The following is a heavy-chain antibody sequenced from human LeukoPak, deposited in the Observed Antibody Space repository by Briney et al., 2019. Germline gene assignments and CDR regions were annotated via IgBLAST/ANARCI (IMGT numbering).Heavy chain of an antibody. D-gene: IGHD3-22*01. Sequence: PSQTLSLTCTVSGGSITNGFSYWSWLRQPAGQALEWIGRIYTSENTNYNPSLKSRVTISVDTSKNQFSLKLRSVTAADTAVYYCARGLRGVTLRGYYYFDYWGQGTLVTVSS. CDR3: ARGLRGVTLRGYYYFDY. CDR1: GGSITNGFSY. J-gene: IGHJ4*02. CDR2: IYTSENT. V-gene: IGHV4-61*02.